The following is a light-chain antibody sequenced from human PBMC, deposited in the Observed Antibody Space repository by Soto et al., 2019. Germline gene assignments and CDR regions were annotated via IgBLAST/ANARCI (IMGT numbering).Light chain of an antibody. Sequence: QSVLTQPPSVSVAPGQRVTVSCTWSISDIGAGYDVHWYQQLPGTAPKLLIYGNNNRPSGVPDRFSGSRSGTSASLAITGLQAEDESDYYCQSYDTSLTGSYVFGTGTKVNVL. J-gene: IGLJ1*01. CDR1: ISDIGAGYD. V-gene: IGLV1-40*01. CDR2: GNN. CDR3: QSYDTSLTGSYV.